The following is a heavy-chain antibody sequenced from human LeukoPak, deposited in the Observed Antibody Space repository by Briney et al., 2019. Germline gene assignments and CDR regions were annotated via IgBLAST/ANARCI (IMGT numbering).Heavy chain of an antibody. CDR2: ISWNSGSI. V-gene: IGHV3-9*01. CDR1: GFTFDDYA. Sequence: GGSLRLSCAASGFTFDDYAMHWVRQAPGKGLEWVSGISWNSGSIGYADSVKGRFTISRDNAKNSLYLQMNSLRAEDTALYYCAKDTDYGSGSFDYWGQGTLVTVSS. D-gene: IGHD3-10*01. J-gene: IGHJ4*02. CDR3: AKDTDYGSGSFDY.